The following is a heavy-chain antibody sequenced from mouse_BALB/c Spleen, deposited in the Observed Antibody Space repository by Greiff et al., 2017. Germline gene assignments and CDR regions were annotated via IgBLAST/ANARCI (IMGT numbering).Heavy chain of an antibody. Sequence: DVHLVESGGGLVKPGGSLKLSCAASGFTFSSYTMSWVRQTPEKRLEWVATISSGGSYTYYPDSVKGRFTISRDNAKNTLYLQMSSLKSEDTAMYYCTTYDGFDYWGQGTTLTVSS. V-gene: IGHV5-6-4*01. CDR1: GFTFSSYT. CDR2: ISSGGSYT. D-gene: IGHD2-3*01. J-gene: IGHJ2*01. CDR3: TTYDGFDY.